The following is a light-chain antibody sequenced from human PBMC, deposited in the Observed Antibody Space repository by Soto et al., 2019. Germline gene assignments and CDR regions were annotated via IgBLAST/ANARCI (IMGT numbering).Light chain of an antibody. Sequence: DIQMTQSPSSLSASVGDRVTITCRASQSISNYLTWYQQKPGKAPKLLIYAASSLKSGVPSRFSGSCYRTDFTLTISSLQPEDFATYYCQQSYSIPVTFGGGTKVEIK. J-gene: IGKJ4*01. CDR3: QQSYSIPVT. CDR2: AAS. V-gene: IGKV1-39*01. CDR1: QSISNY.